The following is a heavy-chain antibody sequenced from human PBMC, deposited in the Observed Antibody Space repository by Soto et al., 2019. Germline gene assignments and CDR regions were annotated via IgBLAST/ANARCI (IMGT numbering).Heavy chain of an antibody. CDR3: ARVSSGCVDY. Sequence: PSETLSLTCTVAGGSISSSSYYWGWIRQPPGKGLEWIGSIYYSGSTYYNPSLKNQVTISVDTSKNQFSLKLSSVTAADTAVYYCARVSSGCVDYWGQGTLVPVSS. V-gene: IGHV4-39*01. CDR1: GGSISSSSYY. D-gene: IGHD6-19*01. CDR2: IYYSGST. J-gene: IGHJ4*02.